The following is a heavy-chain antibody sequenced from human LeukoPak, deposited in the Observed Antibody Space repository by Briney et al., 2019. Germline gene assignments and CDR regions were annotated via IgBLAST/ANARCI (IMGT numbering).Heavy chain of an antibody. CDR2: VKQDGTEK. D-gene: IGHD6-13*01. CDR1: GFTFRDYW. CDR3: ARAGGTSWADY. Sequence: GGSLRLSCEASGFTFRDYWMTWVRRAPGKGLEWVANVKQDGTEKFYVDSVKGRFTISRDNGKNSLYLQMNSLRVEDTAIYYCARAGGTSWADYWGQGTLVTVSS. V-gene: IGHV3-7*01. J-gene: IGHJ4*02.